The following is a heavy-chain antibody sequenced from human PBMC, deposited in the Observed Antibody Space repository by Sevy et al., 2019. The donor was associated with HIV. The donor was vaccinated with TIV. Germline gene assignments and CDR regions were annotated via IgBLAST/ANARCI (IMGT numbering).Heavy chain of an antibody. J-gene: IGHJ6*02. D-gene: IGHD6-19*01. V-gene: IGHV3-53*01. CDR2: IYSGGST. Sequence: GGSLRLSCAASGFTVSSNYMSWVRQAPGKGLEWVSVIYSGGSTYYADSVKGRLTISRDKSKNTLYLQMNSLRSEDTAVYYCARTRCKWLYGMDVWGQGTTVTVSS. CDR1: GFTVSSNY. CDR3: ARTRCKWLYGMDV.